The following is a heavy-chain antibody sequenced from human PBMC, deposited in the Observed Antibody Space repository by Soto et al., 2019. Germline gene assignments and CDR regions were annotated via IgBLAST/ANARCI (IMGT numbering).Heavy chain of an antibody. CDR3: ARWYYDSSGYYYYYYGMDV. CDR2: IYPGDSDT. CDR1: GYSFTSYW. Sequence: GESLKISCKCSGYSFTSYWIGLVRQMPGKGLEWMGIIYPGDSDTRYSPSFQGQVTISADKSISTAYLQWSSLKASDTAMYYCARWYYDSSGYYYYYYGMDVWGQGTTVTVSS. V-gene: IGHV5-51*01. D-gene: IGHD3-22*01. J-gene: IGHJ6*02.